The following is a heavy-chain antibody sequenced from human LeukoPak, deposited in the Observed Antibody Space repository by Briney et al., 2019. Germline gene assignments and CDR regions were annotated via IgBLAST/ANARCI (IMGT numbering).Heavy chain of an antibody. J-gene: IGHJ3*02. CDR1: GYTFTSYY. D-gene: IGHD2-21*01. Sequence: GASVKVPCKASGYTFTSYYMHWVRQAPGQGLEWMGIINPSGGSTSYAQKFQGRVTMTRDTSTSTVYMELSSLRSEDTAVYYCARTYGSDAFDIWGQGTMVTVSS. V-gene: IGHV1-46*01. CDR3: ARTYGSDAFDI. CDR2: INPSGGST.